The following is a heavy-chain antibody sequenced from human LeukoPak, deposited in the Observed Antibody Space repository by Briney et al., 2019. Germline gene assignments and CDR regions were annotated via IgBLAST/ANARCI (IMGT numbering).Heavy chain of an antibody. CDR3: ASSGVGYYYDSSGYYPLDY. Sequence: ASVKVSCKASGYTFTNYGISWVRQAPGQGLEWMGWISAYNGNTNYAQKFQGRVTMTTDTSTSTAYMDLRSLRSDDTAVYYCASSGVGYYYDSSGYYPLDYWGQGTLVTVSS. D-gene: IGHD3-22*01. V-gene: IGHV1-18*01. CDR1: GYTFTNYG. J-gene: IGHJ4*02. CDR2: ISAYNGNT.